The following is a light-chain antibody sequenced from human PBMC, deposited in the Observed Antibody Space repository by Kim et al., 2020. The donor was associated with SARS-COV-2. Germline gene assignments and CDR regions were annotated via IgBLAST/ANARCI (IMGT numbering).Light chain of an antibody. Sequence: ASIGDRVTITCRARQDIRTYLAWYQQKPGIPPKLLIYGTSTLQPAVPSRFSGSGFGTDFTLTISSLRPEDVATYYCQKYDGVPFTFGPGTKVDIK. V-gene: IGKV1-27*01. CDR2: GTS. CDR3: QKYDGVPFT. J-gene: IGKJ3*01. CDR1: QDIRTY.